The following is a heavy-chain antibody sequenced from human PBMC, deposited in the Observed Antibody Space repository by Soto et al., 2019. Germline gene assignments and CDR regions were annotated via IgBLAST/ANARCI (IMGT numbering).Heavy chain of an antibody. D-gene: IGHD5-12*01. CDR2: INGGTGGT. CDR3: ARSVEDGYNEYGMDV. V-gene: IGHV1-3*01. CDR1: GYSFTSHT. J-gene: IGHJ6*02. Sequence: GASVKVSCKASGYSFTSHTLHWVRQAPGQRPEWMAWINGGTGGTKYSPNFQDRLIVTRDTSISTAYMELSRLRSDDTAVYYCARSVEDGYNEYGMDVWGQGTTVTVSS.